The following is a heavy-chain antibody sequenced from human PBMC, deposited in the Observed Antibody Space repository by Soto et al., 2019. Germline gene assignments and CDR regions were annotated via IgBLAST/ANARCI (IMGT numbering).Heavy chain of an antibody. D-gene: IGHD3-10*01. V-gene: IGHV2-5*02. J-gene: IGHJ1*01. CDR3: AHRPNTYYYGPEGAHFQH. Sequence: QITLKESGPTLVKPTQTLTLTCTFSGFSLSTSGVGVGWIRQPPGKALEWLALIYWDDDKRYSPSLKSRLTITKDTSTNQVVLTMTNMDPVDTATYYCAHRPNTYYYGPEGAHFQHWGQGTLVTVSS. CDR2: IYWDDDK. CDR1: GFSLSTSGVG.